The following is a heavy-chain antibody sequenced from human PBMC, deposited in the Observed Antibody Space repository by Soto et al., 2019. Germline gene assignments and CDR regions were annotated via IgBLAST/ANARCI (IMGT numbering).Heavy chain of an antibody. CDR2: IGTAGDT. Sequence: GGSLRLSCAASGFTFSSYDMHWVRQATGKGLEWVSAIGTAGDTYYPGSVKGRFTISRENAKNSLYLQMNSLRAEDTAVYYCARAGGYSYGFYGMDVWGQGTTVTVSS. V-gene: IGHV3-13*01. CDR1: GFTFSSYD. J-gene: IGHJ6*02. CDR3: ARAGGYSYGFYGMDV. D-gene: IGHD5-18*01.